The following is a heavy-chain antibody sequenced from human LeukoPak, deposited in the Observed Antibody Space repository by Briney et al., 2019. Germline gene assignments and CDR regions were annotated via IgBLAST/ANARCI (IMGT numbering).Heavy chain of an antibody. Sequence: PVQPLHSASVPSYTGTYIYYADSVKGRFTTSRDNAQNSLYLQMNSLRAEDTAIYYCVRDRGTYRPIDYWGQGTLVTVSS. CDR2: PSYTGTYI. V-gene: IGHV3-21*04. CDR3: VRDRGTYRPIDY. J-gene: IGHJ4*02. D-gene: IGHD1-26*01.